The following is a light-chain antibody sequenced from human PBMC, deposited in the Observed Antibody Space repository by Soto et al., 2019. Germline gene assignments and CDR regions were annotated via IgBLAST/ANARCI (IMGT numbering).Light chain of an antibody. CDR3: QQRSNWPRWT. CDR1: QSVSSY. J-gene: IGKJ1*01. Sequence: EIVLPQSPATLSLSPGERATLSCRASQSVSSYLAWYQQKPGQAPRLLIYDASNRATGIPARFSGSGSGTDFTLTISSLEPEDFAVYYCQQRSNWPRWTFGQGTKVEIK. CDR2: DAS. V-gene: IGKV3-11*01.